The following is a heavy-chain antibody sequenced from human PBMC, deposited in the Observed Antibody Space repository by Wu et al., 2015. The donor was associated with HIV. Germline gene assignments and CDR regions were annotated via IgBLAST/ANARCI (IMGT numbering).Heavy chain of an antibody. D-gene: IGHD6-19*01. CDR3: ARDRPVDSSGWYRYYYYGMDV. CDR2: IIPIFGTA. J-gene: IGHJ6*01. Sequence: QVQLVQSGAEVKKPGSSVKVSCKASGGTFSSYAISWVRQAPGQGLEWMGGIIPIFGTANYAQKFQGRVTITTDESTSTAYMELSSLRSEDTAVYYCARDRPVDSSGWYRYYYYGMDVWGPRDHGPPSPQ. CDR1: GGTFSSYA. V-gene: IGHV1-69*05.